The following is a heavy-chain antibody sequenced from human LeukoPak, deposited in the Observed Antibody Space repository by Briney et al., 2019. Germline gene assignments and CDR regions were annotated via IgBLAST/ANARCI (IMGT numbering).Heavy chain of an antibody. J-gene: IGHJ4*02. CDR1: GGSISSSSFY. CDR2: IYYSGST. Sequence: SETLSLTCTVSGGSISSSSFYWGWIRQPPGKGLEWIGSIYYSGSTYYNPSLKSRVTISVDTSKNQFSLKLSSVTAADTAVYYSARKSTAMAGSFVYLGQGTLVTVSS. CDR3: ARKSTAMAGSFVY. D-gene: IGHD5-18*01. V-gene: IGHV4-39*01.